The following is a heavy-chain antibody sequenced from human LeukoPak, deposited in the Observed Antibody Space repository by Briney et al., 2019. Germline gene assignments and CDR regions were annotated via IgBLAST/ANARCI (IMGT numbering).Heavy chain of an antibody. J-gene: IGHJ4*02. CDR2: IYYSGST. CDR1: GGSISSSSYY. CDR3: ARLSVAGIGSHYFDY. D-gene: IGHD6-19*01. V-gene: IGHV4-39*01. Sequence: SETPSLTCTVSGGSISSSSYYWGWIRQPPGKGLEWIGSIYYSGSTYYNPSLKSRVTISVDTSKNQFSLKLSSVTAADTAVYYCARLSVAGIGSHYFDYWGQGTLVTVSS.